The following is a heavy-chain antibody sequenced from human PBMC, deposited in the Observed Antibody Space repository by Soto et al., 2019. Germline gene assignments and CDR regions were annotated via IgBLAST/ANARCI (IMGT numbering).Heavy chain of an antibody. D-gene: IGHD4-17*01. CDR2: IYYSGST. CDR3: AKLTVSDYCVDV. CDR1: GGSISSSSYY. V-gene: IGHV4-39*01. Sequence: SETLSLTCTVSGGSISSSSYYWGWIRQPPGKGLEWIGSIYYSGSTYYNPSLRSRVTISVDTSKNQCSLKLSSVTAADTAVYYSAKLTVSDYCVDVWGQGTTVTVSS. J-gene: IGHJ6*02.